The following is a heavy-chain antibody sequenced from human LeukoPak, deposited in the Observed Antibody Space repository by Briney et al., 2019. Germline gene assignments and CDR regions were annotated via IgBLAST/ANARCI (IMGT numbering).Heavy chain of an antibody. CDR2: IYYSGST. D-gene: IGHD3-9*01. CDR3: ARHAGDILTGYRYFDL. CDR1: GGSISSYY. J-gene: IGHJ2*01. V-gene: IGHV4-59*08. Sequence: SETLSLTCTVSGGSISSYYWSWIRQPPGNGLEGIGYIYYSGSTNYNPSLKSRVTISVDMSKNQFSLKLSSVTAADTAVYYCARHAGDILTGYRYFDLWGRGTLVTVSS.